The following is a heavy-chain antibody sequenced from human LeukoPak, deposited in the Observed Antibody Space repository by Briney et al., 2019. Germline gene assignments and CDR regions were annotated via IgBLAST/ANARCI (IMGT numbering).Heavy chain of an antibody. CDR2: IIPIFGTA. CDR1: GGTFSSYA. V-gene: IGHV1-69*05. CDR3: AREGSGYDFWSGYYLKGYYFDY. Sequence: SVKVSCKASGGTFSSYAISWVRQAPGQGLEWMGRIIPIFGTANYAQKFQGRVTITTDESTSTAYMKLSSLRSEDTAVYYCAREGSGYDFWSGYYLKGYYFDYWGQGTLVTVSS. J-gene: IGHJ4*02. D-gene: IGHD3-3*01.